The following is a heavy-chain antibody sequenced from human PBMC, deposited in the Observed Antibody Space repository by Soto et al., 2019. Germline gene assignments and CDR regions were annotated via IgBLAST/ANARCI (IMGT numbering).Heavy chain of an antibody. J-gene: IGHJ6*02. CDR2: IKSGGNT. V-gene: IGHV3-66*01. CDR1: GFTVSTDW. CDR3: VRENYYYGMDV. Sequence: EVQLVESGGGLVQPGGSLRLSCAASGFTVSTDWMYWVRQAPGKGLEWISVIKSGGNTNYADSVEGRFSISRDNSKNTVYLQRNSLRGEYTAVYYCVRENYYYGMDVWGQGTTVTVSS.